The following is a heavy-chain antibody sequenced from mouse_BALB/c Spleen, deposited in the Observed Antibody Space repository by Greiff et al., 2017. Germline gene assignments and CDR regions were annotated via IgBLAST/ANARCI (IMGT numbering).Heavy chain of an antibody. CDR3: ARYGNYEAWFAY. Sequence: QVQLQQSGAELARPGASVKMSCKASGYTFTSYTMHWVKQRPGQGLEWIGYINPSSGYTNYNQKFKDKATLTADKSSSTAYMQLSSLTSEDSAVYYCARYGNYEAWFAYWGQGTLVTVSA. J-gene: IGHJ3*01. CDR2: INPSSGYT. V-gene: IGHV1-4*01. D-gene: IGHD2-1*01. CDR1: GYTFTSYT.